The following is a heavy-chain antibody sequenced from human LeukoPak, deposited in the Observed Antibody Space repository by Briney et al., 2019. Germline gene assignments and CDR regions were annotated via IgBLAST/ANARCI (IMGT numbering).Heavy chain of an antibody. Sequence: GGSLRLSCAASGYIFTTYAIHWVRQAPGRGLEWMGLINADDGNTRYSQRFQGRVTITRDTSANTAYMELSSLRFEDTAVYYCARGIVVKPSANWFDPWSQGTPATVSS. CDR1: GYIFTTYA. CDR3: ARGIVVKPSANWFDP. D-gene: IGHD2-2*01. J-gene: IGHJ5*02. CDR2: INADDGNT. V-gene: IGHV1-3*01.